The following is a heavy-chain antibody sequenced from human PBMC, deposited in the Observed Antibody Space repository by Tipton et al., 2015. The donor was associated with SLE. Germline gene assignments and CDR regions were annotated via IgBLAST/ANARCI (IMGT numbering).Heavy chain of an antibody. CDR3: ARFGSEWGSFDY. Sequence: TLSLTCTVSGGSISSSSYYWGWIRQPPGKGLEWIGSTYYSGSTYYNPSLKSRVTISVDTSKNQFSLKLSSVTAADTAVYYCARFGSEWGSFDYWGQGTLVTVSS. V-gene: IGHV4-39*07. J-gene: IGHJ4*02. D-gene: IGHD3-10*01. CDR2: TYYSGST. CDR1: GGSISSSSYY.